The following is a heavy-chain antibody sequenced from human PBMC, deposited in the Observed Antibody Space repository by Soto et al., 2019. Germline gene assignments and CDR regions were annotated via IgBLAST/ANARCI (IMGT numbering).Heavy chain of an antibody. CDR3: ARQPTTGDTDLWFVP. CDR1: GGSISTSRSY. D-gene: IGHD2-21*01. CDR2: IFNSGST. Sequence: QLQLLESGPGLVKASETLSLTCNVSGGSISTSRSYWAWIRQPPGKGLEWLANIFNSGSTYYNPSLASRVTVSVDTSKNEFSLKLRSVTAADTAVYYCARQPTTGDTDLWFVPWGQGTLVTVSS. V-gene: IGHV4-39*01. J-gene: IGHJ5*02.